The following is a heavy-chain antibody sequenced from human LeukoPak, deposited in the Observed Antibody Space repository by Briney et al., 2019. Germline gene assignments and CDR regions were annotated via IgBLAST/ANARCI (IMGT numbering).Heavy chain of an antibody. J-gene: IGHJ4*02. CDR1: GYTFTGYY. Sequence: ASVKVSCKASGYTFTGYYMHWVRQAPGQGLEWMGWINPNSGGTNYAQKFQGWVTMTRDTSISTAYMELSRLRSDDTAVYYCARAPYYDSSGPDFDYWGQGTLVTVSS. V-gene: IGHV1-2*04. D-gene: IGHD3-22*01. CDR3: ARAPYYDSSGPDFDY. CDR2: INPNSGGT.